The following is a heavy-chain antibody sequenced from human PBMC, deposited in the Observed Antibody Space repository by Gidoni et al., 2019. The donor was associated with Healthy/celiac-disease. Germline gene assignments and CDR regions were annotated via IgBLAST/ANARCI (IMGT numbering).Heavy chain of an antibody. CDR1: GFTFRSYS. J-gene: IGHJ4*02. Sequence: EVQLVESGGGLVKPGWSLSLSCAASGFTFRSYSMNWVRQAPGKGLEWVSYISSSSSYIYYADSVKGRVTISRDNAKNSLYLQMNSLRAEDTAVYYCARVESSGYYAYFDYWGQGTLVTVSS. D-gene: IGHD3-22*01. CDR3: ARVESSGYYAYFDY. V-gene: IGHV3-21*01. CDR2: ISSSSSYI.